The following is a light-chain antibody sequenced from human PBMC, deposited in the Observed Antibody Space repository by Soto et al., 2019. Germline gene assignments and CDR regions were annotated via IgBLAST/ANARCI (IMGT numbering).Light chain of an antibody. CDR1: QSVSSSY. J-gene: IGKJ1*01. CDR2: GAS. Sequence: EIVLTQSPATLSLSPGERATLSCRASQSVSSSYLAWYQQKTGQAPRLLIYGASSRATGIPDRLSGSGSGTDFTLTISRLEAEDFAVYYCQQYGSSPWTFGQGTKVDIK. V-gene: IGKV3-20*01. CDR3: QQYGSSPWT.